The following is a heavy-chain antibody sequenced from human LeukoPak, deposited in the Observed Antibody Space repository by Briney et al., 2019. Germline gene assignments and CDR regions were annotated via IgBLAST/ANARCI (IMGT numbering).Heavy chain of an antibody. V-gene: IGHV3-74*01. J-gene: IGHJ4*02. CDR1: GFTFSNYW. CDR2: IISDGSRT. D-gene: IGHD6-19*01. Sequence: GGSLRLSCAASGFTFSNYWMYWVRQASGKGLVWVSQIISDGSRTYYADSVKGRFTISRDNAKNSLYLQMNSLRAEDTAVYYCARDPWGAVAGESFDYWGQGTLVTVSS. CDR3: ARDPWGAVAGESFDY.